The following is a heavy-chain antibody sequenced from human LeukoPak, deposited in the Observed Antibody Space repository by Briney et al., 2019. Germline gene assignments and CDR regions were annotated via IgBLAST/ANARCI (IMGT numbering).Heavy chain of an antibody. D-gene: IGHD4-17*01. J-gene: IGHJ3*02. V-gene: IGHV4-4*02. CDR1: GGSISSSNW. CDR3: AGHNDYGEPLIGAFDI. CDR2: IYHSGST. Sequence: SETLSLTCAVSGGSISSSNWWSWVRQPPGKGLEWMGEIYHSGSTNYNPSLKSRVTISVDKSKNQFSLKLSSVTAADTAVYYCAGHNDYGEPLIGAFDIWGQGTMVTVSS.